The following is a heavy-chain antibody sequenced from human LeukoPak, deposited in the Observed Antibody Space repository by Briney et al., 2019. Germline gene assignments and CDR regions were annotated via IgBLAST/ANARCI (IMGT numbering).Heavy chain of an antibody. Sequence: PGGSLRLSCAASGFTFSSYAMSWVRQAPGKGLEWVSDINGSGGSTYYADSVKGRFTISRDNSKNTLYLQMNSLRAEDTAVYYCARDNYGSGSYRPRPYYYYYMDVWGKGTTVTVSS. D-gene: IGHD3-10*01. V-gene: IGHV3-23*01. CDR3: ARDNYGSGSYRPRPYYYYYMDV. J-gene: IGHJ6*03. CDR2: INGSGGST. CDR1: GFTFSSYA.